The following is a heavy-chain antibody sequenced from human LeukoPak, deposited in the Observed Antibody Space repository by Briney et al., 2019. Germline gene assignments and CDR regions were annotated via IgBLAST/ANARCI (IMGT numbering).Heavy chain of an antibody. Sequence: SETLSLTCTVSGGSISSTSYYWGWIRQPPGKGLEWIGSIYYSGSTYYNPSLKSRVTISVDTSKNQFSLKLSSVTAADTAVYYCASNKLVWGSDYWGQGTLVTVSS. J-gene: IGHJ4*02. CDR1: GGSISSTSYY. V-gene: IGHV4-39*01. CDR3: ASNKLVWGSDY. CDR2: IYYSGST. D-gene: IGHD7-27*01.